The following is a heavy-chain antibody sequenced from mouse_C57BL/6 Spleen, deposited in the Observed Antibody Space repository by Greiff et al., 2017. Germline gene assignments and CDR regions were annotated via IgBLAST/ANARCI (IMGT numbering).Heavy chain of an antibody. J-gene: IGHJ1*03. CDR3: ARSRDYGSSGYFDV. CDR1: GYAFTNYL. V-gene: IGHV1-54*01. Sequence: QVQLKQSGAELVRPGTSVKVSCKASGYAFTNYLIEWVKQRPGQGLEWIGVINPGSGGTNYNEKFKGKATLTADKSSSTAYMQLSSLTSEDSAVYFCARSRDYGSSGYFDVWGTGTTVTVSS. D-gene: IGHD1-1*01. CDR2: INPGSGGT.